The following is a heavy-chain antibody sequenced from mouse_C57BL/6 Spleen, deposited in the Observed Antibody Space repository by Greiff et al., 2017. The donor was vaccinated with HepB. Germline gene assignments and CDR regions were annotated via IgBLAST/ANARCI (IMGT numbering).Heavy chain of an antibody. CDR2: INPYNGDT. V-gene: IGHV1-20*01. CDR3: ARSLLRYPMDY. D-gene: IGHD1-1*01. J-gene: IGHJ4*01. CDR1: GYSFTGYF. Sequence: VQLKESGPELVKPGDSVKISCKASGYSFTGYFMNWVMQSHGKSLEWIGRINPYNGDTFYNQKFKGKATLTVDKSSSTAHMELRSLTSEDSAVYYCARSLLRYPMDYWGQGTSVTVSS.